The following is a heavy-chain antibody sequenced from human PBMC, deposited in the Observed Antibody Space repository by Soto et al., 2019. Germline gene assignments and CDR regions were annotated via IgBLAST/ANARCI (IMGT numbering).Heavy chain of an antibody. D-gene: IGHD6-13*01. CDR3: ARDEIAPDYYGMDV. CDR1: GFTFSSYW. CDR2: INSDGSST. J-gene: IGHJ6*02. Sequence: LRLSCAASGFTFSSYWMHWVRQAPGKGLVWVSRINSDGSSTSYADSVKGRFTISRDNAKNTLYLQMNSLRAEDTAVYYCARDEIAPDYYGMDVWGQGTTVTVSS. V-gene: IGHV3-74*01.